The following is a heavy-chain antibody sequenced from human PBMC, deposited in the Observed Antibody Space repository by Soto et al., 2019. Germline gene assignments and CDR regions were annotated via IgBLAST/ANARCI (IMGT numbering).Heavy chain of an antibody. CDR1: GGTFSSYA. CDR2: IIPIFGTA. J-gene: IGHJ4*02. D-gene: IGHD4-17*01. V-gene: IGHV1-69*12. Sequence: QVQLVQSGAEVKKPGSSVKVSCKASGGTFSSYAISWVRQAPGQGLEWMGGIIPIFGTANYAQKFQGRVTITADESTSTAYMELSSLRSEDTAVYYCASKSPGLHYGGKGNPRPFKYYFDYWGQGTLVTVSS. CDR3: ASKSPGLHYGGKGNPRPFKYYFDY.